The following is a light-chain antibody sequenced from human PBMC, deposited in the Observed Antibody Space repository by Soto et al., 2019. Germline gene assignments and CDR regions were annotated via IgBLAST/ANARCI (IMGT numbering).Light chain of an antibody. CDR2: LNSDGSH. CDR1: SGHSSYA. Sequence: QSVLTQSPSAFASLGASVKLTCTLSSGHSSYAIAWHQQQPEKGPRYLMKLNSDGSHSKGDGIPDRFSGSSSGAERYLTISSLQSEDEADYYCQTWGTGTVVFGGGTKLTVL. V-gene: IGLV4-69*01. J-gene: IGLJ2*01. CDR3: QTWGTGTVV.